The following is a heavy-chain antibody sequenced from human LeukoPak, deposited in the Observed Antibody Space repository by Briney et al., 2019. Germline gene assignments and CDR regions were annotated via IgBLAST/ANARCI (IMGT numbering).Heavy chain of an antibody. V-gene: IGHV1-8*01. D-gene: IGHD6-13*01. CDR2: MNPNSGNT. Sequence: ASVKVSCKASGYTFTSYDINWVRQATGQGLEWMGWMNPNSGNTGYAQKFQGRVTMPSNTSISTAYMELSGLTSEDTAVYYCARGLRREQQLLRAFDSWGQGTLVTVPS. CDR1: GYTFTSYD. J-gene: IGHJ4*02. CDR3: ARGLRREQQLLRAFDS.